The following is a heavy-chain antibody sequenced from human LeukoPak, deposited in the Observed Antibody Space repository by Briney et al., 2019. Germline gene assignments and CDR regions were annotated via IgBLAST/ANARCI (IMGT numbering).Heavy chain of an antibody. CDR2: IYYSGST. Sequence: SETLSLTCTVSGGSISSGGYYWSWIRQHPGKGLEWIGYIYYSGSTYYNPSLKSRVTISVDTSKNQFSLKLSSVTAADTAVYYCARDLGHYYDSSGNAFDIWGQGTMATVSS. CDR3: ARDLGHYYDSSGNAFDI. V-gene: IGHV4-31*03. J-gene: IGHJ3*02. D-gene: IGHD3-22*01. CDR1: GGSISSGGYY.